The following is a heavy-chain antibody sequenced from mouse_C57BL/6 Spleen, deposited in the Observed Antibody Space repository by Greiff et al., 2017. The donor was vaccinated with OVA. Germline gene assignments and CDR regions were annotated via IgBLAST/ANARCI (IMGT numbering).Heavy chain of an antibody. CDR1: GYTFTSYW. Sequence: VQLKQPGAELVKPGASVKLSCKASGYTFTSYWMHWVKQRPGQGLEWIGMIHPNSGSTNYNEKFKSKATLTVDKSSSTAYMQLSSLTSEDSAVYYCAREGIYDGYPWFAYWGQGTLVTVSA. J-gene: IGHJ3*01. CDR3: AREGIYDGYPWFAY. D-gene: IGHD2-3*01. CDR2: IHPNSGST. V-gene: IGHV1-64*01.